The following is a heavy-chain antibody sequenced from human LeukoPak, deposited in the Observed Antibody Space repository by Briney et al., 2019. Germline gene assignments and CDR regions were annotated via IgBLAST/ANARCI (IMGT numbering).Heavy chain of an antibody. Sequence: TSETLSLTRTVSGGSISSSGFYWGWIRQPPGKGLEWIGSIYDSGGTYYNPSLKSRVTISVNMSNNQFSLKLSSVTAADTAVYYCARHDYGDKNFDYWGQGTLVTVSS. V-gene: IGHV4-39*01. CDR2: IYDSGGT. CDR3: ARHDYGDKNFDY. D-gene: IGHD4-17*01. J-gene: IGHJ4*02. CDR1: GGSISSSGFY.